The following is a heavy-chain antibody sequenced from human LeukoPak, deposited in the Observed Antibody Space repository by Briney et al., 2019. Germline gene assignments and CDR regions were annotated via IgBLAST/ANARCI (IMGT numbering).Heavy chain of an antibody. CDR2: ISGSGGST. V-gene: IGHV3-23*01. CDR1: GFTFSSYT. J-gene: IGHJ4*02. Sequence: PGGSLKLSCEASGFTFSSYTMSWVRQAPGKGLEWVSAISGSGGSTYYADSVKGRFTISRDNSKNTLYLQMNSLRAEDTAVYYCAKEGGSRGYFDYWGQGTLVTVSS. CDR3: AKEGGSRGYFDY.